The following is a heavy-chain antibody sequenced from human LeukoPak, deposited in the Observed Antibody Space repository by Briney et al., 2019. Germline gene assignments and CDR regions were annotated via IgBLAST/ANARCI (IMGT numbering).Heavy chain of an antibody. D-gene: IGHD3-22*01. CDR2: ITASSTAI. J-gene: IGHJ4*02. V-gene: IGHV3-21*01. CDR3: ARDLYRIVVVPHYFDY. CDR1: GFTFSSYS. Sequence: GGSLRLSCAASGFTFSSYSMNWVRQAPGKGLEWVSSITASSTAIYSADSVKGRFTISRDNAKNFLYLQMNSLRAEDTAVYYCARDLYRIVVVPHYFDYWGQGTLVTVSS.